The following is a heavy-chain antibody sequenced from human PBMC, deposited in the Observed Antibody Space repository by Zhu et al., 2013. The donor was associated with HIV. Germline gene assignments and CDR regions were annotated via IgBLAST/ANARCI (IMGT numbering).Heavy chain of an antibody. CDR3: ARDERALDV. Sequence: QVQLVQSGAEVKKPGASVKVSCKASGYTFTGHYIHWVRQAPGQGLEWMGWFSPYGGATNYAQKFQGRVSMTGDTTIHTAYMQLNRLVYDDTAVYYCARDERALDVWGQGDKWSPSLQ. V-gene: IGHV1-2*02. CDR1: GYTFTGHY. D-gene: IGHD6-25*01. CDR2: FSPYGGAT. J-gene: IGHJ3*01.